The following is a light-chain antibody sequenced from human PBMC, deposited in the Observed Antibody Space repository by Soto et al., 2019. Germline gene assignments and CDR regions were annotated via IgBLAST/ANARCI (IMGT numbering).Light chain of an antibody. CDR1: QSIGYY. J-gene: IGKJ5*01. CDR3: QQYTGPPTT. Sequence: ETVLTQSPATLSLSPGERATLSCRASQSIGYYLAWYQEKHGQAPRLLIYDASIRATGIPARFSGSGSGTDLTITISSLEPEDSEVYVCQQYTGPPTTFGQGTRLEIK. V-gene: IGKV3-11*01. CDR2: DAS.